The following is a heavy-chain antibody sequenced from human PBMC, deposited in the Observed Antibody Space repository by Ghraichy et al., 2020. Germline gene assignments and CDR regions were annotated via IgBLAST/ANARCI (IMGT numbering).Heavy chain of an antibody. CDR2: INHSGST. Sequence: SETLSLTCAVYGGSFSGYYWSWIRQPPGKGLEWIGEINHSGSTNYNPSLKSRVTISVDTSKNQFSLKLSSVTAADTAVYYCARGPSNKLAAAPRGENWFDPWGQGTLVTVSS. V-gene: IGHV4-34*01. J-gene: IGHJ5*02. D-gene: IGHD2-15*01. CDR3: ARGPSNKLAAAPRGENWFDP. CDR1: GGSFSGYY.